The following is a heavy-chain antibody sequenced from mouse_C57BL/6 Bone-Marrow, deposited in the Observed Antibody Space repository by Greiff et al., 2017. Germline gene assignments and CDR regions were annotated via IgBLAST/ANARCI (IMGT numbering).Heavy chain of an antibody. V-gene: IGHV1-82*01. CDR2: IYPGDGDT. Sequence: VQLQQSGPELVKPGASVKISCKASGYAFSSSWMNWVKQRPGEGLEWIGRIYPGDGDTNYNGKFKGKATLTADKSSSTAYMQLSSLTSEDSAVYFCARSLLLRGCAYWGQGTLVTVSA. D-gene: IGHD1-1*01. J-gene: IGHJ3*01. CDR3: ARSLLLRGCAY. CDR1: GYAFSSSW.